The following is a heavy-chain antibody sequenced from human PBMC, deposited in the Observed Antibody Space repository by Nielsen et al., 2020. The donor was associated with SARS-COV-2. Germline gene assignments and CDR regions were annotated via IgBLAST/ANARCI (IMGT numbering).Heavy chain of an antibody. J-gene: IGHJ6*02. D-gene: IGHD3-3*01. CDR1: GYTFTSYG. Sequence: ASVKVSCKASGYTFTSYGISWVRQAPGQGLERMGWISAYNGNTNYAQKLQGRVTMTTDTSTSTAYMELRSLRSDDTAVYYCARSAIFGVVIAYYYYYGMDVWGQGTTVTVSS. V-gene: IGHV1-18*01. CDR3: ARSAIFGVVIAYYYYYGMDV. CDR2: ISAYNGNT.